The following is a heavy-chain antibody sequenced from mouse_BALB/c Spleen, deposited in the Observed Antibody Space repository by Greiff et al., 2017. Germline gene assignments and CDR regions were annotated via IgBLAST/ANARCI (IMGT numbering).Heavy chain of an antibody. J-gene: IGHJ2*01. Sequence: EVQLQESGPGLVKPSQSLSLTCTVTGYTITSDYAWNWIRQFPGNKLEWMGYISYSGSTSYNPSLKSRISITRDTSKNQFFLQLNSVTTEDTATYYCARGIYYYGSSFDYWGQGTTLTVSS. D-gene: IGHD1-1*01. CDR2: ISYSGST. V-gene: IGHV3-2*02. CDR3: ARGIYYYGSSFDY. CDR1: GYTITSDYA.